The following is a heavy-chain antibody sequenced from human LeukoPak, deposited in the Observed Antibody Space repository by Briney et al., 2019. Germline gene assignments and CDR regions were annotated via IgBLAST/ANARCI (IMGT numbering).Heavy chain of an antibody. CDR1: GFTVSSDY. CDR2: IYSGGST. D-gene: IGHD3-3*01. V-gene: IGHV3-53*01. CDR3: ARDVFLEWLGHWFDP. Sequence: GGSLRLSCAASGFTVSSDYMSWVRQAPGKGLEWVSVIYSGGSTYYADSVKGRFTISRDNSKNTLYLQMNSLRAEDTAVYYCARDVFLEWLGHWFDPWGQGTLVTVSS. J-gene: IGHJ5*02.